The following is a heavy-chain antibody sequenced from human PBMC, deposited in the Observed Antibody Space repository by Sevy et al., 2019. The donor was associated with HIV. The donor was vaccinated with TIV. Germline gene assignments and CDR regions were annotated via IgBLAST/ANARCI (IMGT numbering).Heavy chain of an antibody. D-gene: IGHD3-3*01. CDR1: GGSISSSSYY. V-gene: IGHV4-39*01. Sequence: SETSLTCTVSGGSISSSSYYWGWIRQPPGKGLEWIGSIYYSGSTYYNPSLKSRVTISVDTSKNQFSLKLSSVTAADTAVYYCARLHDFWSGYSDYWGQGTLVTVSS. CDR2: IYYSGST. CDR3: ARLHDFWSGYSDY. J-gene: IGHJ4*02.